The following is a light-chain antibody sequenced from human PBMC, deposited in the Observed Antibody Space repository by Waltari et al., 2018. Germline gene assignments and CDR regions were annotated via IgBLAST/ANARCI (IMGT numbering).Light chain of an antibody. Sequence: QSVMTQPPSASGTPGQTVTISCSGGTSNIGSNYVYWYQQLPGTAPKRIVYSNYQRPSGVTDRFSGSKSGASASLAISGLQSEDEGDYYCATWDDSLTNYVFGTGTKVTV. J-gene: IGLJ1*01. CDR2: SNY. CDR1: TSNIGSNY. CDR3: ATWDDSLTNYV. V-gene: IGLV1-47*01.